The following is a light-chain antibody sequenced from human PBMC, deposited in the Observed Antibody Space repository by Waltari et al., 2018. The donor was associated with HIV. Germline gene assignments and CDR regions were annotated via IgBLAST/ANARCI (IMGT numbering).Light chain of an antibody. Sequence: QSVLTQPPSASGTPGQRVTISCSGSSSNIGSNYVYWYQQLPGTTPKLLIYRSNQRPSGFPARFSGSKSGTAASLAISGLRSEDEADYYCAAWDDSLSGPVFGGGTKLTVL. V-gene: IGLV1-47*01. CDR1: SSNIGSNY. J-gene: IGLJ3*02. CDR2: RSN. CDR3: AAWDDSLSGPV.